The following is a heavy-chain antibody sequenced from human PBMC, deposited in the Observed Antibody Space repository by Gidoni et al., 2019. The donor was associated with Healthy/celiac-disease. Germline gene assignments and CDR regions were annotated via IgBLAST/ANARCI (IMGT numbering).Heavy chain of an antibody. J-gene: IGHJ4*02. V-gene: IGHV3-30-3*01. CDR1: GFTFSSYA. CDR3: ARESRASRYSSSWTNYFDY. D-gene: IGHD6-13*01. Sequence: QVQLVASGGGVVQPGRSLRLSCAASGFTFSSYAMPWVRQAPGKGLEWVAVISYDGSNKYYADSVKGRFTISRDNAKNTLYLQMNSLRAEDTAVYYCARESRASRYSSSWTNYFDYWGQGTLVTVSS. CDR2: ISYDGSNK.